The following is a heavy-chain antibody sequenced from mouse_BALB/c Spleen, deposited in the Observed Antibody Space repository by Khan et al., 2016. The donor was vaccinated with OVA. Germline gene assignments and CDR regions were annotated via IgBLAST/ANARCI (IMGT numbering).Heavy chain of an antibody. CDR1: GYTFTDVT. Sequence: QVQLKQSGAELVRPGVSVKISCKGSGYTFTDVTMYWVKQSHAKSIEWIGVISTYYGDATYNQKFKGKVTMTVDKASSTAYMELARLTSEESATCYCTRGGCVNRFAYWGQGTLVTVSA. V-gene: IGHV1S137*01. CDR3: TRGGCVNRFAY. CDR2: ISTYYGDA. J-gene: IGHJ3*01.